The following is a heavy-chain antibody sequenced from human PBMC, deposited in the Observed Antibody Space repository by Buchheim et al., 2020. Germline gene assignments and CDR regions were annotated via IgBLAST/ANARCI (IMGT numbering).Heavy chain of an antibody. D-gene: IGHD6-6*01. CDR3: ARGIGLGASSSGIDY. Sequence: QVQLVQSGAEVKKPGASVKVSCKASGYTFTSYDINWVRQATGQGLELMGWMNPNSGHTAYSPQFQGSVTMTRNTSLSPAYMELSSLRSEDTAVYYCARGIGLGASSSGIDYWGQGTL. CDR2: MNPNSGHT. J-gene: IGHJ4*02. V-gene: IGHV1-8*01. CDR1: GYTFTSYD.